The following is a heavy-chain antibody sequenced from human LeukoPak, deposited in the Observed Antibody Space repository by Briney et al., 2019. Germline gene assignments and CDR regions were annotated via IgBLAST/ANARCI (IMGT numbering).Heavy chain of an antibody. Sequence: QSGGSLRLSCAASGFTFDDYAMHWVRQAPGKGLEWVSGISWNSGSIGYADSVKGRFTISRDNAKNSLYLQMNSLRAEDTALYYCAKGDNWNDVTGWFDPWGQGTLVTVSS. CDR2: ISWNSGSI. CDR1: GFTFDDYA. D-gene: IGHD1-20*01. CDR3: AKGDNWNDVTGWFDP. V-gene: IGHV3-9*01. J-gene: IGHJ5*02.